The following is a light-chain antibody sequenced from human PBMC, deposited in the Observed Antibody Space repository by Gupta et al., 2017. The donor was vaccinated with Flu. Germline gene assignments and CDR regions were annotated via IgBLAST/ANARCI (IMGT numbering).Light chain of an antibody. J-gene: IGLJ1*01. Sequence: SSVVTQAPSMSAAPGQTARIACGGNNIHGNSVQWYRQRPGQAPVLVIFDDTKRPSGVPERFSASSSGTTATVTIXRXEAGDEXEYYCQEGDRSGDSQVFGAGTKVTVL. CDR1: NIHGNS. CDR3: QEGDRSGDSQV. CDR2: DDT. V-gene: IGLV3-21*02.